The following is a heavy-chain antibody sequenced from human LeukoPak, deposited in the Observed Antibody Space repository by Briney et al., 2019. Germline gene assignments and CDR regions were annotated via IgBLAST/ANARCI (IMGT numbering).Heavy chain of an antibody. D-gene: IGHD4-17*01. CDR3: AKVYGDYDYFDY. Sequence: GGSLRLSCAASGFTVSSNYMSWVRQAPGKGLEWVSVIYSGGSTYYADSVKGRFTISRDNSKNTLYLQMNSLRAEDTAVYYCAKVYGDYDYFDYWGQGTLVTVSS. J-gene: IGHJ4*02. V-gene: IGHV3-53*01. CDR2: IYSGGST. CDR1: GFTVSSNY.